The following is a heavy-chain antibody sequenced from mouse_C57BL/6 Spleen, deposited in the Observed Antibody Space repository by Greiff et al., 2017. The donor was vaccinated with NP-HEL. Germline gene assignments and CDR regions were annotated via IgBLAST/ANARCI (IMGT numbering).Heavy chain of an antibody. Sequence: EVRLVESGGGLVKPGGSLKLSCAASGFTFSDYGMHWVRQAPEKGLEWVAYISSGSSTIYYADTVKGRFTTSRDNAKNTLFLQMTSLRSEDTAMYYCARPGIYYGNYDAMDYWGQGTSVTGSS. CDR3: ARPGIYYGNYDAMDY. J-gene: IGHJ4*01. CDR1: GFTFSDYG. V-gene: IGHV5-17*01. CDR2: ISSGSSTI. D-gene: IGHD2-1*01.